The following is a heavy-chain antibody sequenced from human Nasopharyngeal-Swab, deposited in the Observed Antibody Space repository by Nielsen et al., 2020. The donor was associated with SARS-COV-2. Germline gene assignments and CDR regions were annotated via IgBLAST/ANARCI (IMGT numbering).Heavy chain of an antibody. CDR1: GFTFDDYG. Sequence: GESLKISCAASGFTFDDYGMSWVRQAPGKGLEWVSGINWNGGGTGYADSVKCRFTISRDNAKKSLYLQMNSLRAEDTALYHCARKGEYSSSGGAFDIWGQGTMVTVSS. CDR2: INWNGGGT. CDR3: ARKGEYSSSGGAFDI. J-gene: IGHJ3*02. V-gene: IGHV3-20*01. D-gene: IGHD6-13*01.